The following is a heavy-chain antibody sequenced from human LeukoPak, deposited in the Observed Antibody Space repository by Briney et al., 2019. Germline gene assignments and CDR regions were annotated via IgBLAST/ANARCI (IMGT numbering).Heavy chain of an antibody. Sequence: KASGTLSLTCAVYGGSFSGYYWSWIRQPPGKGLEWIGEINHSGSTNYNPSLKSRVTISVDTSKNQFSLKLSSVTAADTAVYYCARGRRAYSSGWPFDYWGQGTLVTVSS. D-gene: IGHD6-19*01. CDR1: GGSFSGYY. V-gene: IGHV4-34*01. CDR3: ARGRRAYSSGWPFDY. J-gene: IGHJ4*02. CDR2: INHSGST.